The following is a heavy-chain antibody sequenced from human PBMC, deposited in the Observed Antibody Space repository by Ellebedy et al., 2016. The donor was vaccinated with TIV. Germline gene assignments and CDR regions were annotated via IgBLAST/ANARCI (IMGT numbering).Heavy chain of an antibody. CDR3: ARFYDHSSGYFDY. Sequence: GESLKISXAASGFTLSNNYMSWVRQAPGKGLEWVSVIYSGGNTYYADSVKGRFTISRDNSKNTLYLQMNSLSAEDTAVYYRARFYDHSSGYFDYWGQGTLVTVSS. D-gene: IGHD3-22*01. CDR2: IYSGGNT. J-gene: IGHJ4*02. CDR1: GFTLSNNY. V-gene: IGHV3-66*02.